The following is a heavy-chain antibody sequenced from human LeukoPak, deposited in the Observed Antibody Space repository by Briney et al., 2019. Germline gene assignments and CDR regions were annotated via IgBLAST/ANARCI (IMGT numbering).Heavy chain of an antibody. V-gene: IGHV1-2*02. CDR1: GYTFTGYY. J-gene: IGHJ1*01. CDR3: ARGTGYCSTTTCYGAPEYFQY. D-gene: IGHD2-2*03. CDR2: INVNSGGT. Sequence: ASVKVSCKASGYTFTGYYMHWVRQAPGQGLGCMGWINVNSGGTNYAQKLQGRVTMTRDTSISTAYMELSRLTSDDTAIYYCARGTGYCSTTTCYGAPEYFQYWGQGTLVTVSS.